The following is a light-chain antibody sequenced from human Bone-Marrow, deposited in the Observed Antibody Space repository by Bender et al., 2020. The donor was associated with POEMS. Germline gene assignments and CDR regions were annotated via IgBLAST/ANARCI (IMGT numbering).Light chain of an antibody. V-gene: IGLV2-23*02. CDR3: SSYAGNNFVV. J-gene: IGLJ2*01. CDR1: SSDIGSYNL. CDR2: EVS. Sequence: QSAPTQAASVSGSPGQSITISCTGSSSDIGSYNLVSWYQHHPGKAPKVMIYEVSKRPSGVSNRFSGSKSGNTASLTISGLQAEDEADYYCSSYAGNNFVVFGGGTKLAVL.